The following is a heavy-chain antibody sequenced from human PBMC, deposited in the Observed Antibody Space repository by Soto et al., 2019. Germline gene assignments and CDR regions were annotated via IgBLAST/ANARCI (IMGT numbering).Heavy chain of an antibody. CDR3: AALGVNFDH. CDR1: GFTFTSSA. D-gene: IGHD2-8*01. Sequence: SVKVSCKASGFTFTSSAVQWVRQARGQRLEWIGWIGVGSGNRHYAQKFQERVTITRDMSTNTAYMELSSLRSEDTAVYYCAALGVNFDHWAQGTLVTVSS. CDR2: IGVGSGNR. V-gene: IGHV1-58*01. J-gene: IGHJ4*02.